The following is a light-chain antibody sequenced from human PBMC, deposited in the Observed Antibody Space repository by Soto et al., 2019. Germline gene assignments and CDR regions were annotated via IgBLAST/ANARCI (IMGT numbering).Light chain of an antibody. CDR1: QSISSN. J-gene: IGKJ5*01. CDR3: PARPSCAALS. CDR2: DAS. V-gene: IGKV3-11*01. Sequence: CVFLGGRAIIKYRASQSISSNLAWYQQKPGQAPRLLIYDASNRATGIPARFSGSGSGTDFTLTITSVEPVRFGVYCCPARPSCAALSSAPGTRLEIK.